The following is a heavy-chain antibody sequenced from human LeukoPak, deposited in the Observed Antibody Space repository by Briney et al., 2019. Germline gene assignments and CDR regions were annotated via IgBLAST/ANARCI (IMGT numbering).Heavy chain of an antibody. CDR1: GGSTSSGGYS. D-gene: IGHD3-10*01. J-gene: IGHJ5*02. V-gene: IGHV4-30-2*01. CDR3: ARALIRVRGVGGFDP. CDR2: IYHSGST. Sequence: PSETLSLTCAVSGGSTSSGGYSWSWIRQPPGKGLEWIGYIYHSGSTYYNPSLKSRVTISVDRPKNQFSLKLSSVTAADTAVYYCARALIRVRGVGGFDPWGQGTLVTVSS.